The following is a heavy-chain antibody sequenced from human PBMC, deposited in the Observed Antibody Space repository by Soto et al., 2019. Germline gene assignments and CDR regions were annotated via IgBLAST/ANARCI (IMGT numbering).Heavy chain of an antibody. D-gene: IGHD6-19*01. CDR1: GYTFTTYY. CDR2: INPSDGNT. CDR3: VRAGFGSGWHSPREY. Sequence: QVQLVQSGAEVKEPGASVNVSCKASGYTFTTYYMHWVRQAPGQGLEWMGIINPSDGNTRYAQKFQDKFTMTRDTSMSTVYMELSSLRYEDTAVYYCVRAGFGSGWHSPREYWGQGTLVTVSS. J-gene: IGHJ4*02. V-gene: IGHV1-46*01.